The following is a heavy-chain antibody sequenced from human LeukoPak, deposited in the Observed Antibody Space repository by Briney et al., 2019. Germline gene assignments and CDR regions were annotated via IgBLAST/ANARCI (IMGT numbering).Heavy chain of an antibody. CDR3: ARDRRGVASLGEFSY. CDR1: GFTFSSYG. CDR2: IWYDGSNK. V-gene: IGHV3-33*01. J-gene: IGHJ4*02. D-gene: IGHD3-16*01. Sequence: PGGSLRLSCAASGFTFSSYGMQWVRQAPGKGLEWVAVIWYDGSNKYYADSVKGRFTISRDNSKNTLYLQMNSLRAEDTAVYYCARDRRGVASLGEFSYWGQGTLVTVSS.